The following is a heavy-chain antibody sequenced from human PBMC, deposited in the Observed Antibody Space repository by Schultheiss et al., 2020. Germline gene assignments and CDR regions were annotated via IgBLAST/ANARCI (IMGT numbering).Heavy chain of an antibody. CDR1: GDSITNNNYY. CDR3: ARWIAVAGTGYFDY. J-gene: IGHJ4*02. D-gene: IGHD6-19*01. Sequence: SETLSLTCTVSGDSITNNNYYWGWIRQPPWKGLEWIGSIYYNGNTYYNPSLKSRVTISVDTSKNQFSLRLTSVTAADAAVYFCARWIAVAGTGYFDYWGLGTLVTVSS. CDR2: IYYNGNT. V-gene: IGHV4-39*01.